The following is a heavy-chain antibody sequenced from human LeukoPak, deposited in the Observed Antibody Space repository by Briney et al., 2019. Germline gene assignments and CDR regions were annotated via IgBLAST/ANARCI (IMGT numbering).Heavy chain of an antibody. V-gene: IGHV3-23*01. Sequence: GRSLRLSCAASGFTFSSFALSWVRQAPGKGLEWVSSISGSGDSTYYMESVKGRFTISRDNSENTLYLQMNSLRADDTAVYYWAKSRSLPPAADINYGGQGPLVPVPS. CDR3: AKSRSLPPAADINY. J-gene: IGHJ4*02. CDR2: ISGSGDST. CDR1: GFTFSSFA. D-gene: IGHD6-13*01.